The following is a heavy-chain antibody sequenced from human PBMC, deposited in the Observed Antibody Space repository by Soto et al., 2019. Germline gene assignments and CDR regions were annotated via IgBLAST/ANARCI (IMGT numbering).Heavy chain of an antibody. D-gene: IGHD3-3*01. CDR3: AHRVLRTVFGLVTTTAIYFDF. V-gene: IGHV2-5*02. J-gene: IGHJ4*02. CDR2: IYWDDDK. CDR1: GFSLTTSGVG. Sequence: QITLNESGPTQVKPRQTLTLTCTFSGFSLTTSGVGVGWIRQSPGKAPEWLALIYWDDDKRYSPSLKSRLTITKDTTKTQVVLTMADLDPVDTATYYCAHRVLRTVFGLVTTTAIYFDFWGQGTPGAVSS.